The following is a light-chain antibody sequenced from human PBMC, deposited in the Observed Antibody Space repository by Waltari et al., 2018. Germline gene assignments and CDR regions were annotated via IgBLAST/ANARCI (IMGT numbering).Light chain of an antibody. Sequence: EIRLTLSPGALSLSPGERATLFCTSSQSISKYLAWYQQKPGQAPRLLIYEATIRATGIPDRFSGSGFGTDFSLTISSLEPEDFAVYYCQKYGTLPATFGQGTKVEIK. CDR1: QSISKY. V-gene: IGKV3-20*01. J-gene: IGKJ1*01. CDR2: EAT. CDR3: QKYGTLPAT.